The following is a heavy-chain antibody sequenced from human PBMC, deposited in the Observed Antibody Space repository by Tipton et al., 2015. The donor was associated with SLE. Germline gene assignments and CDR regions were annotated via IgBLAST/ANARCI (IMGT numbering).Heavy chain of an antibody. CDR1: GDSIISGAYY. CDR2: IFYSGST. Sequence: TLSLTCTVSGDSIISGAYYWSWVRQHPGRGLEWLAYIFYSGSTYYNPSLKSRLNISVDRSNNQFSLKLTSVTAADTAVYYCARDLKFLDYWGQGIHVTVSS. CDR3: ARDLKFLDY. V-gene: IGHV4-31*03. J-gene: IGHJ4*02.